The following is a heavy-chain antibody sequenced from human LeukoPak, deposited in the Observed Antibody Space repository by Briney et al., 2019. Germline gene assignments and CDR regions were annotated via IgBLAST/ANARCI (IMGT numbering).Heavy chain of an antibody. CDR3: ARDRSAYLQYSSLPTYYFDY. CDR1: GYTFTGYY. Sequence: GASVKVSCKASGYTFTGYYMHWVRQAPGQGLEWMGWINPNSGGTNYAQKFQGRVTMTRDTSISTAYMELSRLRSDDTAVYYCARDRSAYLQYSSLPTYYFDYWGQGTLVTVSS. CDR2: INPNSGGT. J-gene: IGHJ4*02. D-gene: IGHD4-11*01. V-gene: IGHV1-2*02.